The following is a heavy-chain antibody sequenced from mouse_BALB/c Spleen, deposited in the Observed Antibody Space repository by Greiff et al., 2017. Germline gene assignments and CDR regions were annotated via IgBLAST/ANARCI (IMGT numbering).Heavy chain of an antibody. CDR3: AREGLGWFAY. Sequence: QVHVKQSGAELAKPGASVKMSCKASGYTFTSYWMHWVKQRPGQGLEWIGYINPSTGYTEYNQKFKDKATLTADKSSSTAYMQLSSLTSEDSAVYYCAREGLGWFAYWGQGTLVTVSA. CDR2: INPSTGYT. V-gene: IGHV1-7*01. D-gene: IGHD4-1*01. J-gene: IGHJ3*01. CDR1: GYTFTSYW.